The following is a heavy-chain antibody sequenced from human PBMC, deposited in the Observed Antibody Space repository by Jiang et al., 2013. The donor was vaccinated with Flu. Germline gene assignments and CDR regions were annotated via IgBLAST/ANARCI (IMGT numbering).Heavy chain of an antibody. D-gene: IGHD3-10*01. V-gene: IGHV4-39*01. Sequence: GLVKPSETLSLTCTVSGGSISSSSYNWGWIRQPPGKGLEWIGSIYYSGTTYYNPSLKSRVTISVDTSKNQFSLRLSSVTAADTAVYYCARLYMAHDVFDIWGQGTMVTVSS. CDR2: IYYSGTT. CDR3: ARLYMAHDVFDI. CDR1: GGSISSSSYN. J-gene: IGHJ3*02.